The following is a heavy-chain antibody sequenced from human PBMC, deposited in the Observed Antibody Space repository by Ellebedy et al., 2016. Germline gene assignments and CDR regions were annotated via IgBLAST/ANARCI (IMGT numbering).Heavy chain of an antibody. Sequence: GGSLRLSXAASGFTFSSYWMHWVRQAPGKGLVWVSRINSDGSSTSYADSVRGRFTISRDNAKNSLYLQMNSLRAEDTAVYYCARGPDNWDYWGQGTLVTVSS. CDR1: GFTFSSYW. D-gene: IGHD1-20*01. CDR3: ARGPDNWDY. CDR2: INSDGSST. J-gene: IGHJ4*02. V-gene: IGHV3-74*01.